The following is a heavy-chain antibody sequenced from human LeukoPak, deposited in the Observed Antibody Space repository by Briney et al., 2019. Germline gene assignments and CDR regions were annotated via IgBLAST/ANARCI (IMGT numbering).Heavy chain of an antibody. J-gene: IGHJ5*02. CDR2: IYYSGST. D-gene: IGHD2-2*01. CDR3: ATTRADIVVVPAAINREQA. V-gene: IGHV4-59*12. Sequence: PSETLSLTCTVSGGSISSYYWSWIRQPPGNGLEWIGYIYYSGSTNYNPSLKSRVTISVDTSKNQFSLKLSSVTAADTAVYYCATTRADIVVVPAAINREQAWGQGTLVTVSS. CDR1: GGSISSYY.